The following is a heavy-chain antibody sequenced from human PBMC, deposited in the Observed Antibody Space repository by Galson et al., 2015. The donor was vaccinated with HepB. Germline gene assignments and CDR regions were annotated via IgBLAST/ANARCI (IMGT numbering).Heavy chain of an antibody. Sequence: SVKVSCKASGYTFTSYGISWVRQAPGQGLEWMGWISAYNGNTNYAQKLQGRVTMTTDTSTSTAYMELRSLRSDDTAVYYCAREWYGSGSKGDYMDVWGKGTTVTVSS. CDR3: AREWYGSGSKGDYMDV. J-gene: IGHJ6*03. CDR1: GYTFTSYG. CDR2: ISAYNGNT. D-gene: IGHD3-10*01. V-gene: IGHV1-18*01.